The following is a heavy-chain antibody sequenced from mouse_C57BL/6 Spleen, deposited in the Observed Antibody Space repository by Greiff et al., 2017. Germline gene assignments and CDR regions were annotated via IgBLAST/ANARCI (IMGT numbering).Heavy chain of an antibody. CDR3: ARGVTGTGAMDY. V-gene: IGHV1-64*01. CDR1: GYTFTSYW. CDR2: IHPNSGST. Sequence: QVQLQQPGAELVKPGASVKLSCKASGYTFTSYWMHWVKQRPGQGLEWIGMIHPNSGSTNYNEKFKSKATLTVDKSSSTAYMQLRSLASEDSAVYYGARGVTGTGAMDYWGQGTSVTVSS. J-gene: IGHJ4*01. D-gene: IGHD4-1*01.